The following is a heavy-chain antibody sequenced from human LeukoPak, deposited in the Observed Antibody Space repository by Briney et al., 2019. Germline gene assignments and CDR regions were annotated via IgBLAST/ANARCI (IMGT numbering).Heavy chain of an antibody. V-gene: IGHV1-46*01. Sequence: ASVKVSCKASGYSFTSYYMHWVRQAPGQWLEWMGIINPSGGSTSYAQKFQGRVTMTRDTSTSTVYMELSSLRSEDTAVYYCARADRRITIFGVVRGVFDYWGQGTLVTVSS. CDR2: INPSGGST. CDR3: ARADRRITIFGVVRGVFDY. J-gene: IGHJ4*02. D-gene: IGHD3-3*01. CDR1: GYSFTSYY.